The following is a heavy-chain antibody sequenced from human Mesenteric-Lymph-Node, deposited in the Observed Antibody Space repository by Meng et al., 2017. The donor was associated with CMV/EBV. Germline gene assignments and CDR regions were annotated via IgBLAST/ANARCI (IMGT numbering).Heavy chain of an antibody. V-gene: IGHV3-48*03. Sequence: GESLKISCVASGFTFSTFEMNWVRQAPGRGLEWVSYISGGGSTIYYADSVKGRFTISRDNAKNSLYLQLNSLRAEDTAVYYCARDFEYQYYYFDYWGQGTLVTVSS. CDR3: ARDFEYQYYYFDY. CDR2: ISGGGSTI. CDR1: GFTFSTFE. D-gene: IGHD2-2*01. J-gene: IGHJ4*02.